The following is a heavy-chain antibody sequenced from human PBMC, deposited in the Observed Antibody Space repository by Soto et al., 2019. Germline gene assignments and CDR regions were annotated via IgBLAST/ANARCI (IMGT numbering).Heavy chain of an antibody. J-gene: IGHJ6*02. CDR3: ARFELTGYHYYYYGMDV. D-gene: IGHD3-9*01. CDR1: GGSFSGYY. CDR2: INHSGST. Sequence: QVQLQQWGAGLLKPSETLSLTCAVYGGSFSGYYWSWIRQPPGKGLEWIGEINHSGSTNYNPSLKRRVTISVDTSKNQFSLRLSSVTAADTAVYYCARFELTGYHYYYYGMDVWGQGTTVTVSS. V-gene: IGHV4-34*01.